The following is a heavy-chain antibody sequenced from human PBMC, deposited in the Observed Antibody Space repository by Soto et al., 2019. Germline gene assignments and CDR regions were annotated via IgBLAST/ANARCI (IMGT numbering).Heavy chain of an antibody. CDR2: MYHRGSA. D-gene: IGHD3-3*01. CDR1: VYSISRGYY. J-gene: IGHJ4*02. V-gene: IGHV4-38-2*02. Sequence: LSLTCTVSVYSISRGYYWRWIRQSPGIGLEWIGSMYHRGSAYYNPSLKSRVTISVDTSKNQFCLKLTSVTAADTAMYYCARDHGTNFCSDPEGFVYWGQGTVVTAPQ. CDR3: ARDHGTNFCSDPEGFVY.